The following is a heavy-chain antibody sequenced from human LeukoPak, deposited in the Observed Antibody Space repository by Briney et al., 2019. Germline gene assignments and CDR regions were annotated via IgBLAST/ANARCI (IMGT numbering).Heavy chain of an antibody. J-gene: IGHJ4*02. CDR2: IYHSGST. Sequence: SQTLSLTCTVSGGSISSGGYYWSWIRQPPGKGLEWIGYIYHSGSTYYNPSLKSRVTISVDGSKNQFSLKLSSVTAADTAVYYCARGGSSIGGVDYWGQGTLVTVSS. V-gene: IGHV4-30-2*01. CDR3: ARGGSSIGGVDY. CDR1: GGSISSGGYY. D-gene: IGHD6-6*01.